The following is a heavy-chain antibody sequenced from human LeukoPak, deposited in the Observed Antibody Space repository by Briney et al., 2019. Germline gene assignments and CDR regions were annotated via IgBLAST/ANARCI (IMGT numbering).Heavy chain of an antibody. D-gene: IGHD3-22*01. Sequence: GGSLRLSCGGSGFIFSNYWLGWVRQAPGKGLEWVSYISSSSSTIYYADSVKGRFTISRDNAKNSLYLQMNSLRAEDTAVYYCASGAITMIVPGAFDIWGQGTMVTVSS. CDR2: ISSSSSTI. V-gene: IGHV3-48*01. CDR1: GFIFSNYW. J-gene: IGHJ3*02. CDR3: ASGAITMIVPGAFDI.